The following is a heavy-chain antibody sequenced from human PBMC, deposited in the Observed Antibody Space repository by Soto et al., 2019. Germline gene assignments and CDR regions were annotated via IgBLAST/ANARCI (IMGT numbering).Heavy chain of an antibody. CDR3: AKGTGSGVYYYYGLDV. J-gene: IGHJ6*02. V-gene: IGHV3-23*01. CDR1: GFTFSTYA. CDR2: ISDSGVTI. D-gene: IGHD3-10*01. Sequence: GGSLRLSCAASGFTFSTYAMNWVRQAPGKGLEWVSGISDSGVTIYHADSVKGRVTISRDNSKNTLYLQMNSLRPEDTAVYYCAKGTGSGVYYYYGLDVWGQGTTVTVSS.